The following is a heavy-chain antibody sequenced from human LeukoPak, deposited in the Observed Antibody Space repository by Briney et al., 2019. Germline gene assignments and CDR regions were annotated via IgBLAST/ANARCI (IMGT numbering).Heavy chain of an antibody. J-gene: IGHJ4*02. Sequence: GGSLRLSCAASGLIVTNNYMSWVRQAPVKGLEWVSVIYVGGTTYYPDSLKGRVSISADSSKNTVYLQIDRLRAEDTAVYYRARGSPGWANFFQYWGQGTLVTVSS. CDR2: IYVGGTT. V-gene: IGHV3-66*01. CDR1: GLIVTNNY. D-gene: IGHD1-26*01. CDR3: ARGSPGWANFFQY.